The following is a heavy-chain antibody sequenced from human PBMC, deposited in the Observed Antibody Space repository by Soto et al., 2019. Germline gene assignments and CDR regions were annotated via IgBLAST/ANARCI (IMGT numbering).Heavy chain of an antibody. J-gene: IGHJ4*02. Sequence: GGSLRLSCAVPGGIFHGYGMHWVRQAPGKGLEWVAIIRFDGSNEEYADSVKGRFTISRDNSKNTLYLQMNTLGAEDTAVYYCARDGIGGTVFRGYLDYWGRGTVVTAPQ. CDR3: ARDGIGGTVFRGYLDY. CDR1: GGIFHGYG. V-gene: IGHV3-33*01. D-gene: IGHD1-7*01. CDR2: IRFDGSNE.